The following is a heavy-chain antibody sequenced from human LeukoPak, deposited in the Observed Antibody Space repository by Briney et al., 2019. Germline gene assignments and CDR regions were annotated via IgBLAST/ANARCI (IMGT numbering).Heavy chain of an antibody. CDR1: GYTFTSYG. D-gene: IGHD3-22*01. CDR2: ISAYNGNT. CDR3: ARSAVVVITNDAFDI. Sequence: ASVKVSCKASGYTFTSYGISWVRQAPGQGLEWMGWISAYNGNTSYAQKFQGRVTMTRDTSTSTVYMELSSLRSEDTAVYYCARSAVVVITNDAFDIWGQGTMVTVSS. V-gene: IGHV1-18*01. J-gene: IGHJ3*02.